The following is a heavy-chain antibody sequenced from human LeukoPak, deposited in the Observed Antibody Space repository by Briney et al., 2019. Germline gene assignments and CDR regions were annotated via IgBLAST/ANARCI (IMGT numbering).Heavy chain of an antibody. CDR1: GGSISSYY. CDR2: IYYSGST. D-gene: IGHD3-10*01. CDR3: ASSRSAGLWFG. Sequence: SETLSLTCTVSGGSISSYYWSRIRQPPGKGLEWIGYIYYSGSTNYNPSLKSRVTISVDTSKNQFSLKLSSVTAADTAVYYCASSRSAGLWFGWGQGTLVTVSS. J-gene: IGHJ4*02. V-gene: IGHV4-59*01.